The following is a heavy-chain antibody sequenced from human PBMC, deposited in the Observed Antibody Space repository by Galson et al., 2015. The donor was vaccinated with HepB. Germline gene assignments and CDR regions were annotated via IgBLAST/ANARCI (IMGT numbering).Heavy chain of an antibody. J-gene: IGHJ4*02. D-gene: IGHD1-1*01. Sequence: PALVKPTQTLTLTCTFSGFSLSTSGVGVGWIRQPPGKALEWLALIYWNDDKRYSPSLKSRLTITKDTSKNQVVLTMTNMGPVDTATYYCAHRGGLTTYSDYWGQGTLVPVSS. CDR3: AHRGGLTTYSDY. CDR1: GFSLSTSGVG. V-gene: IGHV2-5*01. CDR2: IYWNDDK.